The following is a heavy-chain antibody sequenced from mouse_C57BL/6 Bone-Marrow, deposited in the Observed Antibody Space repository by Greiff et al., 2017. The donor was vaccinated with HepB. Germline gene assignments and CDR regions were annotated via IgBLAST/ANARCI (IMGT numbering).Heavy chain of an antibody. CDR2: IYPGDGDT. Sequence: VQLQQSGPELVKPGASVKISCKASGYAFSSSWMNWVKQRPGKGLEWIGRIYPGDGDTNYNGKFKGKATLTADKSSSTAYMQLSSLTSEDSAVYFCASLYYSNSFAYWGQGTLVTVSA. D-gene: IGHD2-5*01. J-gene: IGHJ3*01. CDR1: GYAFSSSW. V-gene: IGHV1-82*01. CDR3: ASLYYSNSFAY.